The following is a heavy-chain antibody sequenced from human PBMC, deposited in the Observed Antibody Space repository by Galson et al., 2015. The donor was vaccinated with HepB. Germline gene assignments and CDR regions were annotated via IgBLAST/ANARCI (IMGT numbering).Heavy chain of an antibody. CDR2: IWYDGSNK. D-gene: IGHD3-22*01. CDR1: GFTFSSYG. V-gene: IGHV3-33*06. Sequence: SLRLSCAASGFTFSSYGMHWVRQAPGKGLEWVAVIWYDGSNKYYADSVKGRFTISRDNSKNTLYLQMNSLRAEDTAVYFCAKKYYYGSTSFAPFDYWGQGTQVTVSS. J-gene: IGHJ4*02. CDR3: AKKYYYGSTSFAPFDY.